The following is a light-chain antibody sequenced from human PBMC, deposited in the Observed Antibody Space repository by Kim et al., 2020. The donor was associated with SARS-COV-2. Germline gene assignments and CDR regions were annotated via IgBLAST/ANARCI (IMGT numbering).Light chain of an antibody. J-gene: IGLJ1*01. CDR3: QAWDSSTAHYV. CDR2: QDT. CDR1: KLGDKY. V-gene: IGLV3-1*01. Sequence: PGQTASITCSGDKLGDKYACWYQQRPGQSPVLVIYQDTKRPSGIPERFSGSNSGNTATLTISGTQAMDEADYYCQAWDSSTAHYVFGTGTKVTVL.